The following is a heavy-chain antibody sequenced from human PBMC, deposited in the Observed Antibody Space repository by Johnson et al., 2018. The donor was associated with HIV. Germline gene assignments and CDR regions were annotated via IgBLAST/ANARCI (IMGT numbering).Heavy chain of an antibody. CDR3: ARPIARGASDI. J-gene: IGHJ3*02. D-gene: IGHD6-13*01. Sequence: EVQLVESGGGVVQPGGSLRLSCAASGFTFSNYAMNWVRQAPGKGLEWVSAISGSGGGTYYADSVKGRFTISRDNSKNTLYLQMNSLRAEDTAVYYCARPIARGASDIWGQGTMVTVSS. CDR1: GFTFSNYA. V-gene: IGHV3-23*04. CDR2: ISGSGGGT.